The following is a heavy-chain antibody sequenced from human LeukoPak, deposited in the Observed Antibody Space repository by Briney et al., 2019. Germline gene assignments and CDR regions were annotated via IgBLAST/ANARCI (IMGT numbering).Heavy chain of an antibody. CDR2: ISAYHGNT. V-gene: IGHV1-18*01. Sequence: ASVKVSCNASGYTFTSYGISWVRQAPGQGLGWMGWISAYHGNTNYSNKLQGRVTMTTDTSTSTDYMELRSLRSDDTAVYYCARDPPVVITSTDAFDIWGQGTMVTVSS. CDR3: ARDPPVVITSTDAFDI. CDR1: GYTFTSYG. D-gene: IGHD3-22*01. J-gene: IGHJ3*02.